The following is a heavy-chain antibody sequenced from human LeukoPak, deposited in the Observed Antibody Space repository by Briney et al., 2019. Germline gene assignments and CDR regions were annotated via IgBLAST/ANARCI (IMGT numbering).Heavy chain of an antibody. CDR2: INPSGGST. D-gene: IGHD2-21*02. J-gene: IGHJ1*01. CDR3: ARERFCGGDCYSPLNFQH. V-gene: IGHV1-46*01. Sequence: VASVKVSCKASGYTFTSYYIHWVRQAPGQGLEWMGIINPSGGSTSYAQQFQGRVTMTGDTSTTTVYMELSSLRSEDTAVYFCARERFCGGDCYSPLNFQHWGQGTLVTVSS. CDR1: GYTFTSYY.